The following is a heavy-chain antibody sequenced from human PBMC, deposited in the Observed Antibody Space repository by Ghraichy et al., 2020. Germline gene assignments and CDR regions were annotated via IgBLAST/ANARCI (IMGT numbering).Heavy chain of an antibody. CDR2: ISHDGSNK. D-gene: IGHD3-22*01. V-gene: IGHV3-30*18. CDR3: AKTYYYDRSGYYTSDAFDI. J-gene: IGHJ3*02. Sequence: SLNISCAASGFTFSRYGIYWVRQAPGKGLEWVALISHDGSNKYYADSVKGRFTISRDNSKNTLYLQMSSLRAEDTAVYYCAKTYYYDRSGYYTSDAFDIWGQGTLVTVSS. CDR1: GFTFSRYG.